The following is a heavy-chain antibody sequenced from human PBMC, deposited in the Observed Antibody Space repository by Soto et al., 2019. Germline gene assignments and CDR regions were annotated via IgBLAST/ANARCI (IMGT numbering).Heavy chain of an antibody. Sequence: QVQLQQWGAGLLKPSETLSLTCAVYGGSFSGYYWSWIRQPPGKGLEWNGEINHSGSTNYNPSLKSRVTISVDTSKNQFSLKLSSVTAADTAVYYCARREGRYCSGGSCYPGFGGQGTLVTVSS. CDR3: ARREGRYCSGGSCYPGF. CDR1: GGSFSGYY. CDR2: INHSGST. D-gene: IGHD2-15*01. J-gene: IGHJ4*02. V-gene: IGHV4-34*01.